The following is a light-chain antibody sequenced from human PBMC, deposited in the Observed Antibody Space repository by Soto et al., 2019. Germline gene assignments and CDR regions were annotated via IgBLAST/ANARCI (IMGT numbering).Light chain of an antibody. CDR3: QQYNSYSRA. V-gene: IGKV1-5*01. Sequence: DIQMTQSPSTLSASVGDRVTITCRASQSIGSSLAWYQQKPGKAPNLLIYDASSLESGVPSRFSGSGSGTEFTLTISSLQPDDFATYYCQQYNSYSRAFGQGTKVDIK. CDR1: QSIGSS. J-gene: IGKJ1*01. CDR2: DAS.